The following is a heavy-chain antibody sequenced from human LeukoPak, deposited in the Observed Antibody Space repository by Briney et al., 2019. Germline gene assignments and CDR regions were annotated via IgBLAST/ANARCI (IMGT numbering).Heavy chain of an antibody. CDR2: ISYDGSNK. D-gene: IGHD2-21*02. J-gene: IGHJ4*02. CDR3: ARGVPQAYCGGDCYSYFDY. V-gene: IGHV3-30-3*01. CDR1: GFTFSSYA. Sequence: GGSLRLSCAASGFTFSSYAMHWVRQAPGKGLEWVAVISYDGSNKYYADSVKGRFTISRDNSKNTLYLQMNSLRAKDTAVYYCARGVPQAYCGGDCYSYFDYWGQGTLVTVSS.